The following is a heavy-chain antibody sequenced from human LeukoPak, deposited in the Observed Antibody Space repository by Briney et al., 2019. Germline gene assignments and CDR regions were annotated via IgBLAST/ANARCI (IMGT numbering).Heavy chain of an antibody. Sequence: SQTLSLTCTVSGGSISSGSYYWSWIRQPAGKELEWIGRIYTSGSTNYNPSLKSRVTISGDTSKNQFSLKLSSVTAADTAFYYCARVGNSGTYQFDYWGQGTLLTVSS. D-gene: IGHD1-26*01. CDR1: GGSISSGSYY. J-gene: IGHJ4*02. CDR2: IYTSGST. CDR3: ARVGNSGTYQFDY. V-gene: IGHV4-61*02.